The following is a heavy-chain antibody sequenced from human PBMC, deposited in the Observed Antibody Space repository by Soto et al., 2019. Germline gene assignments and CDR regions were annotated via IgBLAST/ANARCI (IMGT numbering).Heavy chain of an antibody. Sequence: VGSHRHSCAASGFTCISYAMRWVRQAPGKGLEWVAVISYDGSNKYYADSVKGRFTISRDNSKNTLYLQMNSLRAEDTAVYYCAGSSGWTLKLDYWGQGTLVTVSS. V-gene: IGHV3-30-3*01. CDR3: AGSSGWTLKLDY. CDR2: ISYDGSNK. CDR1: GFTCISYA. D-gene: IGHD6-19*01. J-gene: IGHJ4*02.